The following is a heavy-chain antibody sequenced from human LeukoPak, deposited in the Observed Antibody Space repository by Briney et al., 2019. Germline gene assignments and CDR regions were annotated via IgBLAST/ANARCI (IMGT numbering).Heavy chain of an antibody. D-gene: IGHD3-22*01. CDR1: GFTFSSYA. Sequence: GGSLRLSCAASGFTFSSYAMSWVRQAPGKGLEWVSAISGSGGSTYYADSVKGRFTISRDNSKNTLYLQMNSLRAEDTAVYYCARGYYYDSSGYYFDYWGQGTLVTVSS. CDR2: ISGSGGST. CDR3: ARGYYYDSSGYYFDY. V-gene: IGHV3-23*01. J-gene: IGHJ4*02.